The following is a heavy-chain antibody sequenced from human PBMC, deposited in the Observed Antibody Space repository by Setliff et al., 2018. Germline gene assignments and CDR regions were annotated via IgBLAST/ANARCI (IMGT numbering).Heavy chain of an antibody. J-gene: IGHJ4*02. CDR2: IHYSGNT. V-gene: IGHV4-59*08. D-gene: IGHD3-3*01. CDR1: GGPINRDY. CDR3: TRSSNFWNGYLFDW. Sequence: SETLSLTCSVSGGPINRDYWNWIRQPPGKGLEWLGYIHYSGNTNYNPSLKSRVTLSVDTSKNQFSLELNSVTAADAAIYYCTRSSNFWNGYLFDWWGQGSLVTVSS.